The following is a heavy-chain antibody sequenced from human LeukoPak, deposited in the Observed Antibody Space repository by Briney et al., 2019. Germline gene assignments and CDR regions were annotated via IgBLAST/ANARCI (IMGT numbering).Heavy chain of an antibody. CDR2: INDSGGT. D-gene: IGHD6-19*01. J-gene: IGHJ4*02. V-gene: IGHV4-34*01. CDR3: ARGPRGAKSSGWYLLGFDY. CDR1: GGSFSSYY. Sequence: SETLSLTCSVYGGSFSSYYWSWIRQPPGKGLEWIGEINDSGGTNYNPSLKSRFTISVDMPKNQFSLKLSSVTAADTAIYYCARGPRGAKSSGWYLLGFDYWGQGTLVTVSS.